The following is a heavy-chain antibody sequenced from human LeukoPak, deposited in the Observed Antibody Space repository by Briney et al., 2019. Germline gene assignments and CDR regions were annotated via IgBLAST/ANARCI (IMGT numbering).Heavy chain of an antibody. CDR1: GFTFSSYG. V-gene: IGHV3-30*18. Sequence: GSLRLSCAASGFTFSSYGMHWVRQAPGKGLEWVAVISYDGSNKYYADSVKGRFTISRDNSKNTLYLQMNSLRAEDTAVYYCAKMAGMDVWGQGTTVTVSS. D-gene: IGHD5-24*01. J-gene: IGHJ6*02. CDR3: AKMAGMDV. CDR2: ISYDGSNK.